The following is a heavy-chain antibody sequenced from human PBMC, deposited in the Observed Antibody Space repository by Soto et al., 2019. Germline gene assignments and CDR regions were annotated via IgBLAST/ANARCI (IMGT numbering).Heavy chain of an antibody. CDR1: GYTFTSYG. J-gene: IGHJ3*02. CDR2: ISAYNGNT. D-gene: IGHD3-3*01. V-gene: IGHV1-18*01. Sequence: ASVKVSCKASGYTFTSYGISWVRQAPGQGLEWMGWISAYNGNTNYAQKLQGRVTMTTDTSTSTAYMELRSPRSDDTAVYYCARDRVSYYDFWSGGYAFDIWGQGTMVTVSS. CDR3: ARDRVSYYDFWSGGYAFDI.